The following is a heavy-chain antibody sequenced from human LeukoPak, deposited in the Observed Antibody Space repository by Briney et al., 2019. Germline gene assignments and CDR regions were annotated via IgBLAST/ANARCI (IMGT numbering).Heavy chain of an antibody. V-gene: IGHV3-30-3*01. CDR3: ATLVAT. CDR1: GFTFSSYA. CDR2: ISYDGSNK. D-gene: IGHD5-12*01. J-gene: IGHJ4*02. Sequence: GGSLRLSCTASGFTFSSYAMHWVRQAPGKGLEWVAVISYDGSNKYYADSVKGRFTISRDNSKNTLYLQMNSLRAEDTAVYYCATLVATWGQGTLVTVSS.